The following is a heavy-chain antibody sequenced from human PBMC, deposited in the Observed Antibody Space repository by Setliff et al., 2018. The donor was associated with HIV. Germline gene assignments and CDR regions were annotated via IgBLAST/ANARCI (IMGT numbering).Heavy chain of an antibody. Sequence: ETLSLTCPVSGGSISTYYWSWIRQAPGQPPNKGLEWIGNIYYSGTTNYNPSLESRVTISIDTSKSQFSLKLTSVTTADTAMYYCAGRGGYNDWYFDYWGQGALVTVSS. CDR2: IYYSGTT. V-gene: IGHV4-59*13. J-gene: IGHJ4*02. D-gene: IGHD5-12*01. CDR1: GGSISTYY. CDR3: AGRGGYNDWYFDY.